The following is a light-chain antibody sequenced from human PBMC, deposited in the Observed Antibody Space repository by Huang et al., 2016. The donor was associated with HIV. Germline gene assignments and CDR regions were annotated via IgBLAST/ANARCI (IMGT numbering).Light chain of an antibody. CDR2: DAS. CDR3: HQYDSLPFT. Sequence: DIQMTQSPSALSASVGDRVTITCQASQDISNYLNWYQQKPGKAPKLLIYDASNLATGVPSRFSGSGSGTDYSFTISSLQPEDIATYFCHQYDSLPFTFGPGTKVDFQ. V-gene: IGKV1-33*01. J-gene: IGKJ3*01. CDR1: QDISNY.